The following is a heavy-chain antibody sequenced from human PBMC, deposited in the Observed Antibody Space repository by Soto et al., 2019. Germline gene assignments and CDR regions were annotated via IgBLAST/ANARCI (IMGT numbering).Heavy chain of an antibody. V-gene: IGHV4-34*01. CDR3: ARAGYSYGWATIDY. CDR2: INHSGST. J-gene: IGHJ4*02. CDR1: GGSFSGYY. Sequence: QVQLQQWGAGLLKPSETLSLTCAVYGGSFSGYYWSWIRQPPGKGLEWTGEINHSGSTNYNPSLKSRVTISVDTSKNQFSLKLSSVTAADTAVYYCARAGYSYGWATIDYWGKGALVTVSS. D-gene: IGHD5-18*01.